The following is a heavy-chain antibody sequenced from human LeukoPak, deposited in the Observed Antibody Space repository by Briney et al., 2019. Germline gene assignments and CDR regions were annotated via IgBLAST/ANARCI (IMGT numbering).Heavy chain of an antibody. CDR2: INHSGST. V-gene: IGHV4-34*01. J-gene: IGHJ4*02. CDR3: ARGAWELLFWD. CDR1: GGSFSGYY. Sequence: SETLSLTCAVYGGSFSGYYWSWIRQPPGKGLEWIGEINHSGSTNYNPSLKSRVTISVDTSKNQFSLKLSSVTAADTAVYYCARGAWELLFWDWGQGTLVTVSS. D-gene: IGHD1-26*01.